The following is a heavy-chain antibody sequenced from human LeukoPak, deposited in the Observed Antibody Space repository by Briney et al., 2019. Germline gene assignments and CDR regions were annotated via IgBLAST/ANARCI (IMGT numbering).Heavy chain of an antibody. V-gene: IGHV4-61*02. D-gene: IGHD7-27*01. CDR2: IYTSGST. CDR1: GGSISSGSYY. Sequence: SETLSLTCTVSGGSISSGSYYWSWIRQPAGKGLEWIGRIYTSGSTNYNPSLKSRVTISVDTSKNQFSLKLSSVTAADTAVYYCASTWGSDWGQGTLVTVSS. J-gene: IGHJ4*02. CDR3: ASTWGSD.